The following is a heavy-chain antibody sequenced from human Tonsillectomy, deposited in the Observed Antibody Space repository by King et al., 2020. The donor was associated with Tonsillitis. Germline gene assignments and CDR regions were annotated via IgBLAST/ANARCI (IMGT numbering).Heavy chain of an antibody. CDR2: ISYDGSNK. CDR1: GFTFSSYA. CDR3: ASLTNQHAHDSQQQEIDY. V-gene: IGHV3-30-3*01. D-gene: IGHD4/OR15-4a*01. Sequence: VQLVESGGGVVQPGRSLRLSCAASGFTFSSYAMHWVRQAPGKGLEWVAVISYDGSNKYYADSVKGRFTISRDNSKNTLYLQMNSLRAEDTAVYYCASLTNQHAHDSQQQEIDYWGQGTLVTVSS. J-gene: IGHJ4*02.